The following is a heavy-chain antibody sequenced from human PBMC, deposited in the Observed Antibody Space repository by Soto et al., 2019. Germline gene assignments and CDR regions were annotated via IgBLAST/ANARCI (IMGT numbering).Heavy chain of an antibody. CDR1: GGSFSGYY. D-gene: IGHD2-2*01. CDR3: ARARYCSSTSCSKGADNWFDP. V-gene: IGHV4-34*01. J-gene: IGHJ5*02. Sequence: SETLSLTCAVYGGSFSGYYWSWIRQPPGKGLEWIGEINHSGSTNYNPSLKSRVTISVDTSKNQFSLKLSSVTAADTAVYYCARARYCSSTSCSKGADNWFDPWGQGTLVTVSS. CDR2: INHSGST.